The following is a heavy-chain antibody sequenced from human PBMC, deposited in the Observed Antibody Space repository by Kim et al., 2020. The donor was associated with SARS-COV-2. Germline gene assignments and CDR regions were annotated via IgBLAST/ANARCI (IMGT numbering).Heavy chain of an antibody. J-gene: IGHJ2*01. CDR1: GGSISSYY. D-gene: IGHD3-22*01. V-gene: IGHV4-59*01. CDR3: ARDHRAWLQYTVNWYFGL. Sequence: SETLSLTCTVSGGSISSYYWSWIRQPPGKGLEWIGYIYYSGSTNYNPSLKSRVTISVDTSKNQFSLKLSSVTAADTAVYYCARDHRAWLQYTVNWYFGL. CDR2: IYYSGST.